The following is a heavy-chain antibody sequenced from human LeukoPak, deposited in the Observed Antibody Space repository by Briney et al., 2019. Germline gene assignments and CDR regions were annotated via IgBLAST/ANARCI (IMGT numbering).Heavy chain of an antibody. D-gene: IGHD6-19*01. CDR2: ISSSGTTI. CDR3: ARETGYSSGWPVG. CDR1: GFTFSSYE. J-gene: IGHJ4*02. V-gene: IGHV3-48*03. Sequence: HPGGSLRLSCAASGFTFSSYEMNWVRQAPGKGLEWVSHISSSGTTIYYADSVKGRFTISRDNAKNSLYLQMNSLRAEDTAAYYCARETGYSSGWPVGWGQGTLVTVSS.